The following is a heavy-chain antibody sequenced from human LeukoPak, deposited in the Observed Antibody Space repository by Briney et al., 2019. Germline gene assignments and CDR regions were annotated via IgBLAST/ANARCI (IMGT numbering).Heavy chain of an antibody. Sequence: GASVKVSCKASGYTFTAYYIHWVRQAPGQGLEWMGWINPNSGGTNYAQRFQGRVTMTRDTSITTAYMERSRLRSDDTAVYYCASPWGRWFGELIWYFDLWGRGTLVTVSS. CDR2: INPNSGGT. D-gene: IGHD3-10*01. V-gene: IGHV1-2*02. J-gene: IGHJ2*01. CDR1: GYTFTAYY. CDR3: ASPWGRWFGELIWYFDL.